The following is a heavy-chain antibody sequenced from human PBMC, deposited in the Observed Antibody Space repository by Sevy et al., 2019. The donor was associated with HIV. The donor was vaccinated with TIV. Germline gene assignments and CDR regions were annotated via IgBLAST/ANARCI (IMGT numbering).Heavy chain of an antibody. D-gene: IGHD5-12*01. CDR2: ISDSSATI. CDR3: ASQRGGYGRLYYFDS. J-gene: IGHJ4*02. Sequence: GGSLRLSCVASGFTYSMNWVRQAPGKGLEWVSYISDSSATIHYADSVKGRFPISRDNAKNSLYLQMNTLRAEDTAVYYGASQRGGYGRLYYFDSWGQGTLVTVSS. V-gene: IGHV3-48*01. CDR1: GFTYS.